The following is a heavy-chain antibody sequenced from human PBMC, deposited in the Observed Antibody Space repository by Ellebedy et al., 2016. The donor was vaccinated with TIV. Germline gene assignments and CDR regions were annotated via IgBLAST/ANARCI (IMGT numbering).Heavy chain of an antibody. CDR1: GFTFSSYW. CDR3: AKTGFYYYYGMDV. J-gene: IGHJ6*02. Sequence: GESLKISCAASGFTFSSYWLNWVRQAPGKGLEWVANKKEGGSEKYYVDSVKGRFTIPRDNANNSLFLQMTSLRAEDTAVYYCAKTGFYYYYGMDVWGQGTTVTVSS. V-gene: IGHV3-7*01. CDR2: KKEGGSEK.